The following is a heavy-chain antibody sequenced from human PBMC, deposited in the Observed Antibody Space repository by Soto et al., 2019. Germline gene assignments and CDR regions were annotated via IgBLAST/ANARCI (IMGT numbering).Heavy chain of an antibody. D-gene: IGHD3-10*01. V-gene: IGHV1-18*01. Sequence: QVHLVQSGAEVKKPGASVKVSCKASGYTFTNYGSSWVRQAPGQGLEWMGWISAYNGNTNYAQKVQGRVTMTTDTSTTTAYMELRSLTSDDTAVYYCARGYREVVRGLIGWLDSWGQGTLVTVSS. J-gene: IGHJ5*01. CDR2: ISAYNGNT. CDR3: ARGYREVVRGLIGWLDS. CDR1: GYTFTNYG.